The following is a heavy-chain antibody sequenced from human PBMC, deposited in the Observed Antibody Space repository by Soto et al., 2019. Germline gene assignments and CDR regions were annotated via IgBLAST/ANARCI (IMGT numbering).Heavy chain of an antibody. Sequence: GASVRVSCKASGGTFSSYAISWVRQATGKGLERIRGIIPISGTANYAQKYQGRVTITADESTSTAYMELSSLRSEDTAVYYCARSQGSSTSLEIYYYYYYGMDVWGQGTTVTVSS. CDR3: ARSQGSSTSLEIYYYYYYGMDV. CDR1: GGTFSSYA. J-gene: IGHJ6*02. CDR2: IIPISGTA. D-gene: IGHD2-2*01. V-gene: IGHV1-69*13.